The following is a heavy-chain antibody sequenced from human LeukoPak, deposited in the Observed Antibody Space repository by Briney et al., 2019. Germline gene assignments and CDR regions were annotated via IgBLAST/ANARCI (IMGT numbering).Heavy chain of an antibody. CDR3: ARLKTDNWNDEGWFDP. CDR2: ISSSSSYI. V-gene: IGHV3-21*01. CDR1: GFTFSSYS. Sequence: GGSLRLSCAASGFTFSSYSMNWVRQAPGKGLEWVSSISSSSSYIYYADSVKGRFTISRDNAKNSLYLQMNSLRAEDTAVYYCARLKTDNWNDEGWFDPWGQGTLVTVSS. J-gene: IGHJ5*02. D-gene: IGHD1-20*01.